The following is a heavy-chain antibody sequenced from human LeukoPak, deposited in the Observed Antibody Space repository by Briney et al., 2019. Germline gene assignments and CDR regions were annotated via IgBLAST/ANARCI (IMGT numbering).Heavy chain of an antibody. D-gene: IGHD6-19*01. CDR2: ISGSGGST. J-gene: IGHJ4*02. CDR1: GFTFSSYG. CDR3: AKDELAVGDN. Sequence: GGSLRLSCAASGFTFSSYGMHWVRQAPGKGLEWVSAISGSGGSTYYADSVKGRFTISRDNSKNTLYLQMNSLRAEDTAVYYCAKDELAVGDNWGQGTLVTVSS. V-gene: IGHV3-23*01.